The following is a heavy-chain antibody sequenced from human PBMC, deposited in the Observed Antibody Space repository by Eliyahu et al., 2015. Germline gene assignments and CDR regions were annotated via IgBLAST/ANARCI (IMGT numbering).Heavy chain of an antibody. CDR3: AGGFITMVRGVYSAGLDY. CDR2: ISGSGGST. CDR1: GFPFSRYA. D-gene: IGHD3-10*01. Sequence: EVQLLESGGGLVQPGGSLRLSCAXXGFPFSRYAMSWXRQAPGKGLGWVSAISGSGGSTYYADSVKGRFTISRDNSRNTLYLQMNSLRAEDTAVYYCAGGFITMVRGVYSAGLDYWGQGTLVTVSS. J-gene: IGHJ4*02. V-gene: IGHV3-23*01.